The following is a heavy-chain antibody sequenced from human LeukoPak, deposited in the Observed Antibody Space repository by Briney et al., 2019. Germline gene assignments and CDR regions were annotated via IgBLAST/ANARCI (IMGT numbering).Heavy chain of an antibody. Sequence: SETLSLTCTVSGGSLSSTTYYWGWIRQTPGKGLEWIGSIYYTGSTYSNPSLRSRVTISIDTSKNQFSLNLSSVTAADTAVYYCARDPGALITMTINNWFDPWGQGTLVTVSS. D-gene: IGHD3-22*01. CDR3: ARDPGALITMTINNWFDP. CDR1: GGSLSSTTYY. V-gene: IGHV4-39*07. CDR2: IYYTGST. J-gene: IGHJ5*02.